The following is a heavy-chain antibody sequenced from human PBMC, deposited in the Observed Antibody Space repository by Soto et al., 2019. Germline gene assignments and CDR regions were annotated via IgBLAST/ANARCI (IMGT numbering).Heavy chain of an antibody. J-gene: IGHJ5*02. V-gene: IGHV4-59*01. Sequence: SETLSLTCTVSGGSITNYYWNWIRQPPGKGLEWIGYISYSGSTYYNPSLKSRVTISVDTSTNQLSLNLTSVTAADTAVYYCARGNHFDRSWFDPWGHGTLVTVSS. D-gene: IGHD3-22*01. CDR3: ARGNHFDRSWFDP. CDR1: GGSITNYY. CDR2: ISYSGST.